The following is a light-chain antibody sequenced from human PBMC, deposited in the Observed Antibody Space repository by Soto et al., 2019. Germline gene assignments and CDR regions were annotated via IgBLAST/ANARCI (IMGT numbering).Light chain of an antibody. V-gene: IGLV1-51*02. J-gene: IGLJ1*01. CDR1: YSNIGNNY. CDR2: ETN. CDR3: GTWDSSLSAGQGV. Sequence: QSVLTQPPSVSAAPGQKVTISCSGRYSNIGNNYVSWYRQLPGTAPKLLIYETNRRPSGIPDRFSGSKAGTSATLGITGLQTGDEADYYCGTWDSSLSAGQGVFGTGTKVTVL.